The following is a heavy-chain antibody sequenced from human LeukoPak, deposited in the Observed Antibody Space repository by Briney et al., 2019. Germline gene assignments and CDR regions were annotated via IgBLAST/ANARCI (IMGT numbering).Heavy chain of an antibody. CDR2: IKQDGSEK. CDR3: ARELREHGVFDI. V-gene: IGHV3-7*03. CDR1: GFTFSSYA. Sequence: GGSLRLSCAASGFTFSSYAMSWVRQAPGKGLEWVANIKQDGSEKYYVDPVKGRFTISRDNAKNSLYLQMNSLRAEDTAVYYCARELREHGVFDIWGQGTTVTVSS. D-gene: IGHD1-26*01. J-gene: IGHJ3*02.